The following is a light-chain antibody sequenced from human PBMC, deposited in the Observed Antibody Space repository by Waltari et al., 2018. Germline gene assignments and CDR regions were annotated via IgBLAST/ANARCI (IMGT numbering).Light chain of an antibody. V-gene: IGLV3-25*03. CDR2: KDN. CDR3: QSTDTTGTCVV. CDR1: VLPKEY. J-gene: IGLJ2*01. Sequence: ELTQPPSVSVSPAQTANITCTGAVLPKEYAYWYKQKPGHAPQVVIYKDNERPSGIPRRFAGSSVGTTGTLTISGVQAEDEADYYGQSTDTTGTCVVFGGGTKLTVL.